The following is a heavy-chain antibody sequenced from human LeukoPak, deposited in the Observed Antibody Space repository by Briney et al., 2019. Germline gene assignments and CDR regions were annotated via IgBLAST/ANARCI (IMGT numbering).Heavy chain of an antibody. CDR2: LDPEDGET. D-gene: IGHD1-26*01. J-gene: IGHJ4*02. V-gene: IGHV1-24*01. Sequence: ASVKVSCKVSGYTLTELSMHWVRQAPGKGLEWMGGLDPEDGETIYAQKFQGRVTMTEDTSTDTAYMELSSLRSENTAVYYCATSGELSGDYWGQGTLVTVSS. CDR1: GYTLTELS. CDR3: ATSGELSGDY.